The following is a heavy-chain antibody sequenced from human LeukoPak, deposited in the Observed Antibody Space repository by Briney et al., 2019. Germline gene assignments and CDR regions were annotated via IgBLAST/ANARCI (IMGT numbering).Heavy chain of an antibody. Sequence: GGSLRLSCAASGFTFSSYAMSWVRQTPGKGLEWVSTISGSGGSTFYADSVKGRFTISRDNPKNTVDLQMNSLRAEDTAVYYCVKVSSNYYGSGSYQTLDYWGQGTLLTVSS. CDR2: ISGSGGST. D-gene: IGHD3-10*01. J-gene: IGHJ4*02. CDR3: VKVSSNYYGSGSYQTLDY. CDR1: GFTFSSYA. V-gene: IGHV3-23*01.